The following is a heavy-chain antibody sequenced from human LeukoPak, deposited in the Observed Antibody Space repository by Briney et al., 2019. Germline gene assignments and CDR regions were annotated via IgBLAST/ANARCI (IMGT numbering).Heavy chain of an antibody. Sequence: PSETLSLTCTVSGGSISSSSYYWGWIRQPPGKGLEWIGSMYHSGSTYYNPSLKSRVTISVDTSKSQFSLKLSSVTAADTAVYYCARHFDPNYGGYSAFDYWGQGTLVTVSP. V-gene: IGHV4-39*01. D-gene: IGHD4-23*01. CDR1: GGSISSSSYY. CDR3: ARHFDPNYGGYSAFDY. CDR2: MYHSGST. J-gene: IGHJ4*02.